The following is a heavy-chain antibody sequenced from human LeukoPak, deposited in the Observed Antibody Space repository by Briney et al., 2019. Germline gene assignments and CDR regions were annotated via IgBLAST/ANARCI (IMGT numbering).Heavy chain of an antibody. Sequence: SETLSLTCAVSGYSISSGYYWGWIRQPPGKGLEWIGSIYHSGSTYYNPSLKSRVTISVDTSKNQFSLKLSSVTAADTAVYYCARLRGYFGYWGQGTLVTVSS. CDR3: ARLRGYFGY. CDR1: GYSISSGYY. D-gene: IGHD1-26*01. V-gene: IGHV4-38-2*01. J-gene: IGHJ4*02. CDR2: IYHSGST.